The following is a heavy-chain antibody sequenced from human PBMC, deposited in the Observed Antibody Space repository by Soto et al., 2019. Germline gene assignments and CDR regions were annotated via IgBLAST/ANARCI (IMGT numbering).Heavy chain of an antibody. J-gene: IGHJ4*02. CDR2: ISYDGSNK. V-gene: IGHV3-30-3*01. D-gene: IGHD6-19*01. CDR3: ARDWRRGIAVAGTDY. Sequence: QVQLVESGGGVVQPGRSLRLSCAASGFTFSSYAMHWVRQARGKGLEWVAVISYDGSNKYYAESVKGRFPISRDNSKNPLYLQMNSLRAEDTAVYYCARDWRRGIAVAGTDYWGQGTLVTVSS. CDR1: GFTFSSYA.